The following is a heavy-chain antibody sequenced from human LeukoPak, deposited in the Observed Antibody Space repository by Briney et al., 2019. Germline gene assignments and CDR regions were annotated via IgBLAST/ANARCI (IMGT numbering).Heavy chain of an antibody. CDR3: ARTQRGSFPFDY. CDR1: GYTFTTYN. Sequence: GAAVSLSCTASGYTFTTYNIHWERHAPGQGLEWMGIINPSGGSTSYAQKFQCRVTMTRDTSTSTVFMELGRLRSGVTVVYYCARTQRGSFPFDYWGQGTLVTVSS. D-gene: IGHD1-26*01. J-gene: IGHJ4*02. V-gene: IGHV1-46*01. CDR2: INPSGGST.